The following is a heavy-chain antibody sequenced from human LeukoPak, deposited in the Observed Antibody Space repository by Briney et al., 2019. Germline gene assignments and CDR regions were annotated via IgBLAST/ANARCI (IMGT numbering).Heavy chain of an antibody. D-gene: IGHD3-10*01. CDR2: ISANNGYT. CDR3: ARDEHYYGSGTYYRRASTFDI. V-gene: IGHV1-18*04. Sequence: GASVKVSCKASGYTFTSYGISWVRQAPGQGLEGMGWISANNGYTNYAQKLQGRVTMTTDTSTTTAYMELPSLTSDDTAVYYCARDEHYYGSGTYYRRASTFDIWSQGTMVTVSS. CDR1: GYTFTSYG. J-gene: IGHJ3*02.